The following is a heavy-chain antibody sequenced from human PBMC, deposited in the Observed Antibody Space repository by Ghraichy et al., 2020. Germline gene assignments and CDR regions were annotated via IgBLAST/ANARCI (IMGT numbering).Heavy chain of an antibody. CDR2: ISAYNGNT. CDR3: ARLCGGDCYRELDY. J-gene: IGHJ4*02. CDR1: GYTFTSYG. Sequence: ASVKVSCKASGYTFTSYGISWVRQAPGQGLEWMGWISAYNGNTNYAQKLQGRVTMTPDTSTSTAYMELRSLRSDDTAVYYCARLCGGDCYRELDYWGQGTLVTVSS. V-gene: IGHV1-18*01. D-gene: IGHD2-21*02.